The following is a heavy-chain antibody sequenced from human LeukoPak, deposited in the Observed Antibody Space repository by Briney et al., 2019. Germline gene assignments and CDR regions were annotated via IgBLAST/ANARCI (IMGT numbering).Heavy chain of an antibody. J-gene: IGHJ4*02. CDR3: ARGDLYGDYVILN. CDR1: GFTFSSCG. D-gene: IGHD4-17*01. Sequence: GGSLRLSCAASGFTFSSCGMHWVRQAPGKGLEWVAVIWYDGSHEYYADSVKGRFTISRDNSKNTLYLQMNSLRGEDTAVYYCARGDLYGDYVILNWGQGTLVTVST. CDR2: IWYDGSHE. V-gene: IGHV3-33*01.